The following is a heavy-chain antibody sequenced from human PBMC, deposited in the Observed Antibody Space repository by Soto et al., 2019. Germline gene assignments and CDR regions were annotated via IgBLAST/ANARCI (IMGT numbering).Heavy chain of an antibody. J-gene: IGHJ6*02. CDR3: ARGLLWFGELSHYYYYGMDV. D-gene: IGHD3-10*01. CDR1: GGSFRFYY. Sequence: SKSLYLTRAIYGGSFRFYYSSWILQSPGKGLEWIGEINHSGSTNYNPSLKSRVTISVDTSKNQFSLKLSSVTAADTAVYYCARGLLWFGELSHYYYYGMDVWGQGTTVT. V-gene: IGHV4-34*01. CDR2: INHSGST.